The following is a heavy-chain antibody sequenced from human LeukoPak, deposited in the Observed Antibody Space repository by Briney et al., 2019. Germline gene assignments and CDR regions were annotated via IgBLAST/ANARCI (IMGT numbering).Heavy chain of an antibody. CDR1: GYTFTGYY. Sequence: ASVKVSCKASGYTFTGYYMHWVRQAPGQGLEWMGWINPNSGGTNYAQKFQGRATMTRDTSISTAYMELSRLRSDDTAVYYCARGGIAAAGPLIDYWGQGTLVTVSS. D-gene: IGHD6-13*01. CDR3: ARGGIAAAGPLIDY. CDR2: INPNSGGT. V-gene: IGHV1-2*02. J-gene: IGHJ4*02.